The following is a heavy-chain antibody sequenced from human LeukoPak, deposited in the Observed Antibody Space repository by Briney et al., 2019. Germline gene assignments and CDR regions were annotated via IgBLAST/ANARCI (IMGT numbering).Heavy chain of an antibody. V-gene: IGHV1-2*02. Sequence: ASVKVSCKASGGTFSSYAISWVRQAPGQGLEWMGWINPNSGGTNYAQKFQGRVTMTRDTPISTAYMELSRLRSDDTAVYYCASPVAGRWYFDYWGQGTLVTVSS. CDR2: INPNSGGT. D-gene: IGHD6-19*01. CDR1: GGTFSSYA. CDR3: ASPVAGRWYFDY. J-gene: IGHJ4*02.